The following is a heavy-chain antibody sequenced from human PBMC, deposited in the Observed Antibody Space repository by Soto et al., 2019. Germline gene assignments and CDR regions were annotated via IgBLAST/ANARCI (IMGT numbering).Heavy chain of an antibody. CDR2: INHSGST. CDR1: GGSFSGYY. J-gene: IGHJ4*02. D-gene: IGHD2-8*02. CDR3: ARGQSSLLLDC. V-gene: IGHV4-34*01. Sequence: QVQLQQWGAGLLKPSETLSLTCAVYGGSFSGYYWSWIRQPPGKGLEWIGEINHSGSTNYNPSLTSGLNISVATSKNHFSLKLSSLTAAYAAVYYCARGQSSLLLDCWGQGVLVTVSS.